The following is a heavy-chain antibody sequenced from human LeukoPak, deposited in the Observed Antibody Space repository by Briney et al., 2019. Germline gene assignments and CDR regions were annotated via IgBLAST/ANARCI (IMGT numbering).Heavy chain of an antibody. CDR2: IYHSGST. Sequence: SETLSLTCTVSHYSISSNYYWGWIRQPPGKGLEWIGSIYHSGSTYYNPSLKSRVTISVDTSKNQFSLKLTSVTAADAAVYYCARSSGYMSYWGQGTLVTVSS. CDR1: HYSISSNYY. V-gene: IGHV4-38-2*02. CDR3: ARSSGYMSY. D-gene: IGHD3-22*01. J-gene: IGHJ4*02.